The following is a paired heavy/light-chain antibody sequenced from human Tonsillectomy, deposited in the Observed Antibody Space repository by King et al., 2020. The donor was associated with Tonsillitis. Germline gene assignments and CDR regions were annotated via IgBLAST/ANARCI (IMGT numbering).Light chain of an antibody. J-gene: IGKJ1*01. CDR1: QSITSW. CDR3: QQYNSYSWT. CDR2: KAS. V-gene: IGKV1-5*03. Sequence: DIQMTQSPSTLSASVGDRVTITCRASQSITSWLAWYQQKPGKAPKLLIYKASSLESGVPSRFSGSGSGTEFTLTISSLQPDDFATYYCQQYNSYSWTFGQGSKVAI.
Heavy chain of an antibody. Sequence: EVQLVESGGGLVQPGRSLRLSCAASGFTFSSYWMSWVRQAPGKGLEWVANIKEDGSEKYYVDSVKGRFTISRDNAKNSLYLEMNSLSAEDTAMYYCVRVVGYSYRYYYYYYMDVWGKGTTVTVSS. CDR1: GFTFSSYW. CDR2: IKEDGSEK. J-gene: IGHJ6*03. CDR3: VRVVGYSYRYYYYYYMDV. D-gene: IGHD5-18*01. V-gene: IGHV3-7*03.